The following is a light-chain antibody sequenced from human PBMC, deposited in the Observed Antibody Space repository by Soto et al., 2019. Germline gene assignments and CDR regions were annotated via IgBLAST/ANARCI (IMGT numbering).Light chain of an antibody. J-gene: IGLJ1*01. CDR2: GVT. V-gene: IGLV2-8*01. Sequence: QSALTQPPSASGSPGQSVTFSCTGTSSDVGRYDYVSRYQQHPGKAPKLLIYGVTRRPSGVPDRFSGSKSGNTASLTVSGLQAEDEAYYYCSSYVGSNIYVFGTGTKVTVL. CDR3: SSYVGSNIYV. CDR1: SSDVGRYDY.